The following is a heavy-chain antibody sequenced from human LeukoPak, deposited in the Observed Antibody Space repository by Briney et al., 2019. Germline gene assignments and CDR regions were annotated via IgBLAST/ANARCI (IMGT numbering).Heavy chain of an antibody. V-gene: IGHV1-18*01. CDR3: ARFLGNTILTGYYRYNWFDP. CDR1: GYTFTSYG. D-gene: IGHD3-9*01. CDR2: ISAYNGNT. J-gene: IGHJ5*02. Sequence: GASVKVSCKASGYTFTSYGISWVRRAPGQGLEWMGWISAYNGNTNYAQKLQGRVTMTTDTSTSTAYMELRSLRSDDTAVYYCARFLGNTILTGYYRYNWFDPWGQGTLVTVSS.